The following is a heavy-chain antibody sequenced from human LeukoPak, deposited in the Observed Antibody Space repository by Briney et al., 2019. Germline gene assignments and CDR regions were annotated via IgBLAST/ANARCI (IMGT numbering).Heavy chain of an antibody. Sequence: SQTLSLTCTVSGGSISSGSYSWSWIRQPAGKGLEWIGRFYTSGSTHYNPSLKSRVTMSVDTSKNQFSLKLSSVTAADTAVYYCAREWTMDAFDIWGQGTMVTVSS. CDR1: GGSISSGSYS. V-gene: IGHV4-61*02. D-gene: IGHD3-3*01. CDR3: AREWTMDAFDI. J-gene: IGHJ3*02. CDR2: FYTSGST.